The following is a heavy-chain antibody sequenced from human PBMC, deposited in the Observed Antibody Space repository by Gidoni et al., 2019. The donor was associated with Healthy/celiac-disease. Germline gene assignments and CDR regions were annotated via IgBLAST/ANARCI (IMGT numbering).Heavy chain of an antibody. CDR2: IYTSGST. D-gene: IGHD2-2*01. J-gene: IGHJ6*02. CDR3: ARDHIVVVPAAIEHYYYYGMDV. Sequence: QVQLQESGPGLVKPSQTLSLTCTVSGGSISSGSYYWSWNRQPAGKGLEWIGRIYTSGSTNYNPSLKSRVTISVDTSKNQFSLKLSSVTAADTAVYYCARDHIVVVPAAIEHYYYYGMDVWGQGTTVTVSS. CDR1: GGSISSGSYY. V-gene: IGHV4-61*02.